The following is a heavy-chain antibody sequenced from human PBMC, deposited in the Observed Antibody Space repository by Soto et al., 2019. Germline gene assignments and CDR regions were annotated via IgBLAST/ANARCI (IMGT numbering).Heavy chain of an antibody. J-gene: IGHJ4*02. D-gene: IGHD3-16*01. V-gene: IGHV2-5*02. Sequence: QITLKESGPPLVKPTQTLTLTCTVSGFSLNTYGVGVGWIRQPPGKALEWLALIYWDDDKRYSPSLKSRLTNTKNTSKNQVVLTMTNMDPVDTVTYYCARALGSWGAYYFDYWGQGTLFTVSS. CDR3: ARALGSWGAYYFDY. CDR1: GFSLNTYGVG. CDR2: IYWDDDK.